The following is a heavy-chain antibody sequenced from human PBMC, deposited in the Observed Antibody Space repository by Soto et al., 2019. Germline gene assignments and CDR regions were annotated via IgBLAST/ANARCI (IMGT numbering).Heavy chain of an antibody. CDR1: GFTFSSYS. J-gene: IGHJ6*02. V-gene: IGHV3-48*02. CDR3: ARERGYTASGYYYGMDV. CDR2: ISSSSSTI. Sequence: GGSLRLSCAASGFTFSSYSMNWVRQAPGKGLEWVSYISSSSSTIYYADSVKGRFTISRDNAKNSLYLQMNSLRDEDTAVYYCARERGYTASGYYYGMDVWGQGTTVTVSS. D-gene: IGHD5-18*01.